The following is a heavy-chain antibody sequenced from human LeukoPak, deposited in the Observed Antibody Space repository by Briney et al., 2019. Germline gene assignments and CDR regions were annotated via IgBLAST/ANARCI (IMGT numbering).Heavy chain of an antibody. CDR2: IDPDGSGR. D-gene: IGHD6-6*01. V-gene: IGHV3-7*01. CDR3: GSFDHS. J-gene: IGHJ4*02. Sequence: GWSLRLSCAASGFTFTNSWKSWVRQAPGKRLEWVAEIDPDGSGRYYVDSVRGRFTISRDNTKNSVFLQLNSLRAEDTAVYYCGSFDHSWGQGTPVTVSS. CDR1: GFTFTNSW.